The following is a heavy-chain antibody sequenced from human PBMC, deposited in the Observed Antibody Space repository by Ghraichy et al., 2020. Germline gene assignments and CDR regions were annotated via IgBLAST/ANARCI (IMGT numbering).Heavy chain of an antibody. CDR1: GFTFSSYR. V-gene: IGHV3-30*02. CDR3: VKDRAEYYDSTSDY. Sequence: GESLNISCAASGFTFSSYRIHWVRQAPGKGLEWVAFIPYDGSNKYYADSVKGRFTISRDNSNNTLYLQMNSLRAEDTAVYYCVKDRAEYYDSTSDYWGQGTLVTVSS. CDR2: IPYDGSNK. D-gene: IGHD3-22*01. J-gene: IGHJ4*02.